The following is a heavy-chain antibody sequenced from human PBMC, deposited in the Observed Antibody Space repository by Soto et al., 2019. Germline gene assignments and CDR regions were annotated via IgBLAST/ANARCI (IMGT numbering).Heavy chain of an antibody. Sequence: QVQLVQSVADVKKPGASVKVSCKASGYTFRNYGSSWWRQPTRQGLDWLGWISTYIGNTNYARILQAGVTTTTDTSTSKAHMGLRSMISDDTAVYYWTRELIASYFDYWGQGTLVTVSS. CDR3: TRELIASYFDY. J-gene: IGHJ4*02. V-gene: IGHV1-18*01. D-gene: IGHD2-21*01. CDR1: GYTFRNYG. CDR2: ISTYIGNT.